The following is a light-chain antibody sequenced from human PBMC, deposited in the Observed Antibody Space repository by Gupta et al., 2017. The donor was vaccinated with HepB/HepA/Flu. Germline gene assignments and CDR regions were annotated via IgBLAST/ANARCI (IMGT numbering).Light chain of an antibody. CDR1: SSDVGGYNY. Sequence: QSALTQPASVSGSPGQSSTISCTGTSSDVGGYNYVSWFQQHPGEAPKLMINDVSNRPSGVPDRFSGSKSGNTASLTITWLQAEDEADYYCNSCESTNTRVVFGGGTKLTVL. CDR2: DVS. CDR3: NSCESTNTRVV. J-gene: IGLJ2*01. V-gene: IGLV2-14*03.